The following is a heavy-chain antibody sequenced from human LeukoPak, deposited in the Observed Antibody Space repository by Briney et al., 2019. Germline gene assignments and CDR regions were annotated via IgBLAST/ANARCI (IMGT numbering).Heavy chain of an antibody. CDR2: IYHSGST. CDR3: ARGGYQGNDY. V-gene: IGHV4-30-2*01. D-gene: IGHD2-2*01. CDR1: GGSISSGGYS. Sequence: PSQTLSLTCAVSGGSISSGGYSWSWIRQPPGKGLEWIGYIYHSGSTYYNPSLKSRVSISVDRSKNQFSLKLSSVTAADTAVYYCARGGYQGNDYWGQGTLVTVSS. J-gene: IGHJ4*02.